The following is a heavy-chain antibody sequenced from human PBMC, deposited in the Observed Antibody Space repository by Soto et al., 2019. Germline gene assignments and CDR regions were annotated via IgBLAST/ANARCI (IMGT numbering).Heavy chain of an antibody. D-gene: IGHD2-8*01. Sequence: QVQLLQSGAEVKKPGASVKVSCKASGYTFTSYGISWARQAPGQGLEWMGWISTFNSHTDYAQKVQGRVAMTTDRSTGTAYMELRSLRSDDTAVYYCARGPLDYPIPDFDYWGQGTLVTVSS. J-gene: IGHJ4*02. V-gene: IGHV1-18*01. CDR2: ISTFNSHT. CDR3: ARGPLDYPIPDFDY. CDR1: GYTFTSYG.